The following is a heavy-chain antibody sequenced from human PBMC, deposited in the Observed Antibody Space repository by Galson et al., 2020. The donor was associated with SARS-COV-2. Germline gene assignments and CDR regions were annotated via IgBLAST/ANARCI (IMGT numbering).Heavy chain of an antibody. J-gene: IGHJ4*02. D-gene: IGHD3-10*01. CDR3: ARGAGAWFGELLDY. V-gene: IGHV7-4-1*02. Sequence: ASVKVSCKASGYTFNNYALNWVRQAPGQGLEWMALINTNTGNPTYAQGFTGRFVFSLDTSISTAYLQISSLKAEDTAVYYCARGAGAWFGELLDYWGQGTLVTVSS. CDR1: GYTFNNYA. CDR2: INTNTGNP.